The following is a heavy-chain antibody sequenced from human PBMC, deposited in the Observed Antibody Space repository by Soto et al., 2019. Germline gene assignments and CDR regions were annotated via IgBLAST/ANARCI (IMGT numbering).Heavy chain of an antibody. J-gene: IGHJ5*02. CDR3: AHRLTTRGTLDNWFDP. V-gene: IGHV2-5*02. D-gene: IGHD3-22*01. Sequence: GLDLEWLALIYWDDDQRYSPSLKSRLTITKDTSKNQVVLTMTNMDPVDTATYYCAHRLTTRGTLDNWFDPWGQGTLVTVSS. CDR2: IYWDDDQ.